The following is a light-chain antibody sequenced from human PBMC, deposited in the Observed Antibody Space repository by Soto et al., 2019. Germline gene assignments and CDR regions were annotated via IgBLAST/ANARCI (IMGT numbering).Light chain of an antibody. J-gene: IGKJ5*01. CDR1: QTISFS. CDR3: QQANSLPIT. Sequence: DIQLPLSPSTLSASVVDRVPITCRASQTISFSLAWYQQKPGKAPKLLIYDASTLQSGVPPRFSGSGSGTDFTLTISSLQPEDFATYFCQQANSLPITFGQGTRLEIK. CDR2: DAS. V-gene: IGKV1-5*01.